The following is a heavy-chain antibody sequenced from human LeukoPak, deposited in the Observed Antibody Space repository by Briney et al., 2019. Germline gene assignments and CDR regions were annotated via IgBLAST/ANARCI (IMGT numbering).Heavy chain of an antibody. CDR1: GFTSDDYG. J-gene: IGHJ6*03. CDR3: ARGAYGAASDYYDYMDV. Sequence: GGSLRLSCAASGFTSDDYGMSWVRQAPGKGLEWVSGINWNGGSTGYADSVKGRFTISRDNAKNSLYLQMNSLRAEDTALYYCARGAYGAASDYYDYMDVWGKGTTVTVSS. D-gene: IGHD4-17*01. CDR2: INWNGGST. V-gene: IGHV3-20*04.